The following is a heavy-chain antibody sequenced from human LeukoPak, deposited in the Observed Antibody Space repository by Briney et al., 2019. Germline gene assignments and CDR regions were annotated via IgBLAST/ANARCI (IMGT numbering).Heavy chain of an antibody. J-gene: IGHJ6*02. CDR3: AKPFARDV. Sequence: GGSLRRSCAASGFTFSSYAMSWVRQAPGQGLEGVSAISGSGGSTYYADSVKGRFTIARDNSKNTLYLQMNSLRAEETAAYYCAKPFARDVWGQGTTVTVPS. D-gene: IGHD3-3*01. CDR1: GFTFSSYA. V-gene: IGHV3-23*01. CDR2: ISGSGGST.